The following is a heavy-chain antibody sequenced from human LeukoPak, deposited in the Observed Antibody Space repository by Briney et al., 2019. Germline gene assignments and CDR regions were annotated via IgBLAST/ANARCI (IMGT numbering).Heavy chain of an antibody. CDR1: GGSFSGYY. V-gene: IGHV4-34*01. CDR3: ARFDSSGYSNYYHYYMDV. J-gene: IGHJ6*03. CDR2: INHSGST. Sequence: PSETLSLTCAVYGGSFSGYYWSWIRQPPGKGLEWIGEINHSGSTNYNPSLKSRVTISVDTSKNQFSLKLSSVTAADTAVYYCARFDSSGYSNYYHYYMDVWGKGTTVAVSS. D-gene: IGHD3-22*01.